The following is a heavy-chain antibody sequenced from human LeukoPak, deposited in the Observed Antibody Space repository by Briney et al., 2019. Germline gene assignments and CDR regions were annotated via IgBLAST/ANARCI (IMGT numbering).Heavy chain of an antibody. CDR3: ARPYYYDSSGYSDQ. CDR1: GDSISSGDYY. Sequence: SETLSLTCTVSGDSISSGDYYWSWIRQPAGKGLEWIGRISSSGSTYYNPSLKSRVTISVDTSKNQFSLKLSSVTAADTAVYYCARPYYYDSSGYSDQWGQGTLVTVSS. V-gene: IGHV4-61*02. D-gene: IGHD3-22*01. CDR2: ISSSGST. J-gene: IGHJ4*02.